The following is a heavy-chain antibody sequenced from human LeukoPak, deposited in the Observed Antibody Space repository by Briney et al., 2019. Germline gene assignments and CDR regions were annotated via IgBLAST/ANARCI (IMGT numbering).Heavy chain of an antibody. CDR3: ERTSSIAGTKPFDN. J-gene: IGHJ4*02. Sequence: SGPTLVKPTQTLTLTCTFSGFSLSTSGMCVSWIRQPPGKALEWLARIDWDDDKYYRTSLKTRLTISKDTSKKQVVLTMTNMDPEETATYYAERTSSIAGTKPFDNWGQGTLVTVSS. V-gene: IGHV2-70*11. D-gene: IGHD1-20*01. CDR1: GFSLSTSGMC. CDR2: IDWDDDK.